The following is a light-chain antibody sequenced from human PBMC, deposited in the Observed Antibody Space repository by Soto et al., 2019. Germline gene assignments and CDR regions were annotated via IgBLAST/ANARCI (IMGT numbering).Light chain of an antibody. CDR3: LQDINYPWT. V-gene: IGKV1-6*01. CDR1: QGIRND. Sequence: AMRRTRAQSSLSASVGDRDTITCRASQGIRNDLGWYQQKPGKPPKVLIYGASNLQSGVPPRFSGSGSGTDFTLAISSLQPEDSATYYCLQDINYPWTSGQGTKA. CDR2: GAS. J-gene: IGKJ1*01.